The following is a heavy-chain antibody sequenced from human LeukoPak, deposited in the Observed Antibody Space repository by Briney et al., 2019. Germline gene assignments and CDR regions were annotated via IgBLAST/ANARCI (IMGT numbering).Heavy chain of an antibody. Sequence: GGSLRLSCVGSGFTFSNYLVNWVRQAPGKGLEWVSFISSTGGTIYYADAVKGRFTLSRDNSKNTLYLQMNSLRAEDTAVYYCAKIPMGSNYDYGKYFDYWGQGTLVTVSS. J-gene: IGHJ4*02. CDR2: ISSTGGTI. CDR1: GFTFSNYL. CDR3: AKIPMGSNYDYGKYFDY. V-gene: IGHV3-23*01. D-gene: IGHD4-11*01.